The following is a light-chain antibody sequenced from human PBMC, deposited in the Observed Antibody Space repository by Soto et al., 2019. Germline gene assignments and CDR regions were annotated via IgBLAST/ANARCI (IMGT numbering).Light chain of an antibody. CDR1: QDITDY. CDR3: QQYDNVPYT. V-gene: IGKV1-33*01. J-gene: IGKJ2*01. Sequence: DIQMTQSPSSLSASVGDRVTITCQASQDITDYLNWYQQEPGKAPKLLNYDASNLETGVPSRFSGSGSGTDFTFTITSLQPEDIATYYCQQYDNVPYTFGQGTKLEFK. CDR2: DAS.